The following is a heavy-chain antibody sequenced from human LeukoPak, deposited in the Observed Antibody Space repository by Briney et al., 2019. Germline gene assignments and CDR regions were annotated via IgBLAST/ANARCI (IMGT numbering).Heavy chain of an antibody. V-gene: IGHV3-21*01. CDR2: ISSSSSYI. CDR3: ARGIVVVTNVAFDI. J-gene: IGHJ3*02. D-gene: IGHD3-22*01. CDR1: GFTFSIYS. Sequence: PGGSLRLSCAASGFTFSIYSMNWVRQAPGKGLEWVASISSSSSYIYYADSVKGRFTISRDNAKNSLYLQMNSLRAEDTAVYYCARGIVVVTNVAFDIWGQGTMVTVSS.